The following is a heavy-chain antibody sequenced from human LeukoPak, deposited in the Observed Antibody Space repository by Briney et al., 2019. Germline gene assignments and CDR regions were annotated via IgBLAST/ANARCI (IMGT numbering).Heavy chain of an antibody. Sequence: GGSLRLSCAASGFTFSNAWMSWVRQAPGKGLEWVGRIKSKTDGKTTDYAAPVEGRFTISRDDSKNTLYLQVNSLKTDDTAVYYCTTRNRVTGSLDYWGQGTLVTVSS. V-gene: IGHV3-15*01. CDR1: GFTFSNAW. CDR3: TTRNRVTGSLDY. D-gene: IGHD2/OR15-2a*01. J-gene: IGHJ4*02. CDR2: IKSKTDGKTT.